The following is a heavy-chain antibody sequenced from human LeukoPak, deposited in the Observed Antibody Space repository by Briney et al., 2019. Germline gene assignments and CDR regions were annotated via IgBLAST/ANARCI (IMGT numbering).Heavy chain of an antibody. V-gene: IGHV4-39*01. Sequence: SETLSLTCTVSGGSISGSNYYWAWVRQPPGKGLEWVGSGFYSGSAYSNPSLKSRVTISVDASKNEFSLKLRSVTAADTAVYYCARTAGVAVAGSRQYFDYWGQGTLVTVSS. CDR2: GFYSGSA. CDR3: ARTAGVAVAGSRQYFDY. J-gene: IGHJ4*02. CDR1: GGSISGSNYY. D-gene: IGHD6-19*01.